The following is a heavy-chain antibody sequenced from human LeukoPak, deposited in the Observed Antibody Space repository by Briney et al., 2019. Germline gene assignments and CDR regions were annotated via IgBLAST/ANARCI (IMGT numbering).Heavy chain of an antibody. V-gene: IGHV4-61*02. Sequence: SSETLSLTCTVSGGSISSGSYYWSWIRQPAGKGLEWIGRIYTSGSTNYNPSLKSRVTISVDTSKNQFSLKLSSVTAADTAVYYCARAVKRVGATDYWGQGTLVTVSS. D-gene: IGHD1-26*01. J-gene: IGHJ4*02. CDR1: GGSISSGSYY. CDR2: IYTSGST. CDR3: ARAVKRVGATDY.